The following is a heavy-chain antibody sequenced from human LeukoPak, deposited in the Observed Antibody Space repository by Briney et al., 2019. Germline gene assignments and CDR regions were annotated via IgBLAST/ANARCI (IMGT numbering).Heavy chain of an antibody. CDR1: GGSISSYY. V-gene: IGHV4-59*01. D-gene: IGHD3-3*01. Sequence: SETLSLTCTVSGGSISSYYWSWIRQPPGKGLEWIGYIYYSGSTNYNPSLKSRVTISVDTSKNQLSLKLSSVTAADTAVYYCARGGFLEKYYYYMDVWGKGTTVTVSS. J-gene: IGHJ6*03. CDR3: ARGGFLEKYYYYMDV. CDR2: IYYSGST.